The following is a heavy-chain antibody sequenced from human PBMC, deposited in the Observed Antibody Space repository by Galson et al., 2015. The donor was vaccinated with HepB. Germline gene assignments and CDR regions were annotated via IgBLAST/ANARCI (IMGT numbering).Heavy chain of an antibody. V-gene: IGHV3-30*03. D-gene: IGHD3-22*01. J-gene: IGHJ4*02. Sequence: SLRLSCAASGFTFGKSGMHWVRQAPGKGLEWLAVVSHDTTKTNYADSVKGRFTISRDNSKDTVYLQMNSLRPDDTAVYYCARGSGGNFFDSSGYFHWGQGTQVTVSS. CDR2: VSHDTTKT. CDR1: GFTFGKSG. CDR3: ARGSGGNFFDSSGYFH.